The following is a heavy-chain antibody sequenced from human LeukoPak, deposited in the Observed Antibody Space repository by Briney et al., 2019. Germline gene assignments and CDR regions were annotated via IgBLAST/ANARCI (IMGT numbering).Heavy chain of an antibody. CDR1: GYTFTGYY. J-gene: IGHJ4*02. Sequence: ASVNVSCKASGYTFTGYYMHWVRQAPGQGLEWMGRINPKSGGTNYAQKFQGRVTMTRDTSISTAYMELSRLRSDDTAVYYCATYYDSGDHWGQGTLVTVSS. CDR3: ATYYDSGDH. V-gene: IGHV1-2*06. CDR2: INPKSGGT. D-gene: IGHD3-22*01.